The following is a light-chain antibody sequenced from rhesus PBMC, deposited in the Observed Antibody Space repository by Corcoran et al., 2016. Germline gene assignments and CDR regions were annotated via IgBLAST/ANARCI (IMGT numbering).Light chain of an antibody. CDR2: DAS. V-gene: IGKV1-38*01. CDR3: QQRNTFPFT. J-gene: IGKJ3*01. Sequence: DIQLTQSPSSLSASVGDRVTITCRASQGISSYLAWYQQKSGKAPKLLFFDASSLQSGVPSRLSGSGSGIEFTLPISRLQPEDFATYYCQQRNTFPFTFGPGTKLDIK. CDR1: QGISSY.